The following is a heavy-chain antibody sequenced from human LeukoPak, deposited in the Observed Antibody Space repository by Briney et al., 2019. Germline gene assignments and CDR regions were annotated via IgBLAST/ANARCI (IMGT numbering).Heavy chain of an antibody. CDR1: GFTFSRSW. J-gene: IGHJ4*02. Sequence: GGSLRLSCAASGFTFSRSWMSWVRQAPGKGLEWVANINQDGSEKYYVDSVKGRFTISKGNAKNSLYLQMNSLRAEDTAVYYCARDENWGQGTLVTASS. CDR2: INQDGSEK. V-gene: IGHV3-7*01. CDR3: ARDEN.